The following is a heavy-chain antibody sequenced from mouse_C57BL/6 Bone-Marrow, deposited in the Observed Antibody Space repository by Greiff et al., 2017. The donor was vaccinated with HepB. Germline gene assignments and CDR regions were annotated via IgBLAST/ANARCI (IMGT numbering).Heavy chain of an antibody. Sequence: EVQLQQSGPELVKPGASVKLPCKASGYTFTDYNMDWVKQSHGKSLEWIGDINPNNGGTNYNQKFKGKATLTVDKSSSTAYMELRSLTSEDTAVYYCARRVHGNYLYFDVWGTGTTVTVSS. D-gene: IGHD2-1*01. CDR3: ARRVHGNYLYFDV. V-gene: IGHV1-18*01. CDR1: GYTFTDYN. J-gene: IGHJ1*03. CDR2: INPNNGGT.